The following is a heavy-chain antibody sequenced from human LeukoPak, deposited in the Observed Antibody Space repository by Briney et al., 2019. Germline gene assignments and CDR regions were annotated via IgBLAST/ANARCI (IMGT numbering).Heavy chain of an antibody. Sequence: GGSLRLSCAASGFTFSSYSMNWVRQASGKGLEWVSSISSSSSYIYYADSVKGRFTISRDNSKNTVYLQVNSLRDEDTAVYYCARDLEAANTYYFDYWGQGTMVTVSS. CDR1: GFTFSSYS. J-gene: IGHJ4*02. D-gene: IGHD6-13*01. V-gene: IGHV3-21*01. CDR3: ARDLEAANTYYFDY. CDR2: ISSSSSYI.